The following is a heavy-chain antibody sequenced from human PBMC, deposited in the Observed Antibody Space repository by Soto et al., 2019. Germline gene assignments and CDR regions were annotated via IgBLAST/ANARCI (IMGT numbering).Heavy chain of an antibody. CDR3: ARAGDIVVVNREYAFDI. V-gene: IGHV1-18*01. J-gene: IGHJ3*02. CDR1: GYTFTSYG. Sequence: ASVKVSCKASGYTFTSYGISWVRQAPGQGLEWMGWISAYNGNTNYAQKLQGRVTMTTDTSTSTAYMELRSLRSDDTAVYYCARAGDIVVVNREYAFDIWGQGTMVTVSS. CDR2: ISAYNGNT. D-gene: IGHD2-15*01.